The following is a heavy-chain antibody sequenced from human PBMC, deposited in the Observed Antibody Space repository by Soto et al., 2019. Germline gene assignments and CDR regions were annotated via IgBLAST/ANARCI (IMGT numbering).Heavy chain of an antibody. Sequence: QVQLVQSGAEVKKPGSSVKVSCKASGGTFSSYAISWVRQAPGQGLEWMGGIIPIFGTANYAQKFKGRVTITADESTSTAYRELSSLRTEDTAVYYCARVFTGDDAFDIWGQGTMVTVSS. J-gene: IGHJ3*02. CDR1: GGTFSSYA. CDR2: IIPIFGTA. D-gene: IGHD3-16*01. CDR3: ARVFTGDDAFDI. V-gene: IGHV1-69*01.